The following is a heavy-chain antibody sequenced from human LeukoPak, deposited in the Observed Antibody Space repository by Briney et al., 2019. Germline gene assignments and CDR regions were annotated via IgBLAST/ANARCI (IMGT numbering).Heavy chain of an antibody. D-gene: IGHD6-6*01. V-gene: IGHV3-30-3*01. J-gene: IGHJ4*02. CDR3: ARVGRIAATRGYFDY. CDR2: MSYDGNNK. CDR1: VYSFSSDS. Sequence: GRSLILSCAASVYSFSSDSMIWVRQAPCKGLEWVAVMSYDGNNKYYADSVKGRFTISRDNSKNTLYLQMNSLRAEDTAVYYCARVGRIAATRGYFDYWGQGTLVTVSS.